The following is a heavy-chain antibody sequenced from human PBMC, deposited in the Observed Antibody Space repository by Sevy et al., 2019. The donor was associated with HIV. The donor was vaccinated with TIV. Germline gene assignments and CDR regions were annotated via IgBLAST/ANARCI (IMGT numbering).Heavy chain of an antibody. Sequence: GGSLRLSCAASGFTFSSYPMHWVRQAPGKGLEWVSFISVDGTEKYYADSVKGRFTITRDNTKNTLFLQMNSLRAEDTAFYYCVRETTMLPRGAFDFWGQGTMVTVSS. CDR3: VRETTMLPRGAFDF. J-gene: IGHJ3*01. CDR1: GFTFSSYP. D-gene: IGHD3-10*01. V-gene: IGHV3-30-3*01. CDR2: ISVDGTEK.